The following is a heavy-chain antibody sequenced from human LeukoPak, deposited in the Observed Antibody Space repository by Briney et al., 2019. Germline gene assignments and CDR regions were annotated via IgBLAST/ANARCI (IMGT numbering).Heavy chain of an antibody. V-gene: IGHV3-74*01. CDR2: IKSDGKT. CDR3: ARAPSEVGGYYPEYFRH. J-gene: IGHJ1*01. D-gene: IGHD3-3*01. CDR1: GLTFRGTG. Sequence: GGPRSFSLKAPGLTFRGTGCTWFGQAQGKGLVWVSRIKSDGKTNYADSVKGRFTISRDNAENTVSLQMNSLRADDTGVYYCARAPSEVGGYYPEYFRHWGQGTLVTVSS.